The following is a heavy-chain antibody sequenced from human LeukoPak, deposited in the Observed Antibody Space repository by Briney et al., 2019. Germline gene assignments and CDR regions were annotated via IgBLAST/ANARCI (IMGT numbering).Heavy chain of an antibody. J-gene: IGHJ4*02. D-gene: IGHD3-3*01. V-gene: IGHV1-18*01. Sequence: GASVKVSCKASGYIFTSYGISWVRQAPGQGLEWMGWISAYSGDTNYAQKHQGRVTMTADTSTSTAYMELRSLRSDDTAVYYCARGERFLEWLSPFDYWGQGTLVTVSS. CDR3: ARGERFLEWLSPFDY. CDR2: ISAYSGDT. CDR1: GYIFTSYG.